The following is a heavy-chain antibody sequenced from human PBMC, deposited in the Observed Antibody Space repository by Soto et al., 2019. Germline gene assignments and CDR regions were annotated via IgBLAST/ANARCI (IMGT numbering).Heavy chain of an antibody. Sequence: GSGPTLVNPTQTLTLTCTFSGFSLSTSGMCVSWIRQPPGKALEWLARIDWDDDKYYSTSLKTRLTISKDTSKNQVVLTMTNMDPVDTATYYCAWIRIAARSYYMDVWGKGTTVTVSS. CDR3: AWIRIAARSYYMDV. D-gene: IGHD6-6*01. CDR1: GFSLSTSGMC. V-gene: IGHV2-70*11. J-gene: IGHJ6*03. CDR2: IDWDDDK.